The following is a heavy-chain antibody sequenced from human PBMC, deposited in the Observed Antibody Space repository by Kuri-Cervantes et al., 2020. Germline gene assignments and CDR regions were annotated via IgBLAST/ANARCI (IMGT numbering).Heavy chain of an antibody. CDR1: GFTFSSYA. CDR2: ISYDGSNK. D-gene: IGHD2-15*01. Sequence: LSLTCTASGFTFSSYAMHWVRQAPGKGLEWVAVISYDGSNKYYADSVKGRFTISRDNSKNTLYLQMNSLRAEDTAVYYCARSIVVVVAATPHYWGQGTLVTVSS. CDR3: ARSIVVVVAATPHY. J-gene: IGHJ4*02. V-gene: IGHV3-30-3*01.